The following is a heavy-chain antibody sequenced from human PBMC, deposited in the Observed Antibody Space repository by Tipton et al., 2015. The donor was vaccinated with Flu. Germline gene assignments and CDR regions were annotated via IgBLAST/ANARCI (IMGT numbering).Heavy chain of an antibody. CDR3: ARRGGGYKYLYGMDV. CDR1: GGSISSYY. D-gene: IGHD2-15*01. CDR2: IYYSGST. Sequence: TLSLTCTVSGGSISSYYWSWIRQPPGKGLEWIGYIYYSGSTNYNPSLKSRVTISVDTSKNQFSLKLNSVTAADTAVFYCARRGGGYKYLYGMDVWGQGTTVIVSS. V-gene: IGHV4-59*08. J-gene: IGHJ6*02.